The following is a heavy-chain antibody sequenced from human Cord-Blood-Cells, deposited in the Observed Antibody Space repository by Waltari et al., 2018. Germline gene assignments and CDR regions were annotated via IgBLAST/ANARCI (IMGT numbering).Heavy chain of an antibody. D-gene: IGHD1-26*01. CDR3: ARRGRDSGSYYFDY. J-gene: IGHJ4*02. CDR1: GASSSSSCYY. CDR2: IYYSGST. V-gene: IGHV4-39*07. Sequence: QLQLKEAGPGLGKPSELLSLTSTVSGASSSSSCYYWGWLRQPPGKGLEWIGSIYYSGSTYYNPSLKSRVTISVDTSKNQFSLKLSSVTAADAAVYYCARRGRDSGSYYFDYWGQGTLVTVSS.